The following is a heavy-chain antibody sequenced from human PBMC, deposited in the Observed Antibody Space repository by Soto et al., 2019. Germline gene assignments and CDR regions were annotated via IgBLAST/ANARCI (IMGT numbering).Heavy chain of an antibody. D-gene: IGHD5-12*01. CDR2: ISGSGGST. Sequence: GGSLRLSCVASEFTFSSYEMNWVRQAPGKGLEWVSAISGSGGSTYYADSVKGRFTISRDNSKNTQYLQMNSLRAEDTAVYYCARRDGYNYTNAFDIWGQGTMVTVSS. CDR1: EFTFSSYE. J-gene: IGHJ3*02. V-gene: IGHV3-23*01. CDR3: ARRDGYNYTNAFDI.